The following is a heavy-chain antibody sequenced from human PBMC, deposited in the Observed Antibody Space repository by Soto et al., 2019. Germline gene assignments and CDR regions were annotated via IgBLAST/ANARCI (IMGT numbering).Heavy chain of an antibody. CDR2: IHNSGSP. D-gene: IGHD4-17*01. CDR3: ARFYGDYFNWFDP. Sequence: SETLSLSCSGSGASIYNGGDFWSWIRQSPGKGLEWIGHIHNSGSPYNNPSLKSRVTISADTSKNQFSLKLSSVTAADTAVYYCARFYGDYFNWFDPWGQGPLVTVS. V-gene: IGHV4-30-4*01. CDR1: GASIYNGGDF. J-gene: IGHJ5*02.